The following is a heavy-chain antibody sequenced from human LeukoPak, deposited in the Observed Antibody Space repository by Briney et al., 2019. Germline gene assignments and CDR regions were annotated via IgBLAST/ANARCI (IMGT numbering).Heavy chain of an antibody. CDR3: ARERDGVATTGALFDY. CDR2: IKEDGRET. V-gene: IGHV3-7*01. Sequence: GGSLRLSCAASGFTFSSYAMSWVRQAPGKGLEWVANIKEDGRETYYVDSVKGRFIISRDSAKNSLFLQMSSLTAEDTAVYYCARERDGVATTGALFDYWGLGTLITVSS. D-gene: IGHD5-12*01. CDR1: GFTFSSYA. J-gene: IGHJ4*02.